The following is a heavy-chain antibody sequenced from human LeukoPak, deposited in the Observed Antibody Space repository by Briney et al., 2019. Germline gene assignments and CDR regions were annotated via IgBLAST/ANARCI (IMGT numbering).Heavy chain of an antibody. J-gene: IGHJ4*02. CDR2: IYYSGST. Sequence: KASETLSLTCTVSGGSISSSSYYWGWIRQPPGKGMEWIGSIYYSGSTYYNPALKSRVTISVDTSKNQFSLKLSSVTAADTAVYYCARGPGLWFGNYYFDYWGQGTLVTVSS. V-gene: IGHV4-39*01. CDR1: GGSISSSSYY. CDR3: ARGPGLWFGNYYFDY. D-gene: IGHD3-10*01.